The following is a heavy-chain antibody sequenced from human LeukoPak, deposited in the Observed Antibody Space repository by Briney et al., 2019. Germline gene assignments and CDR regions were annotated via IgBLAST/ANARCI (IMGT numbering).Heavy chain of an antibody. CDR3: ARRGDYGLDY. Sequence: GESLKISCKASGYTFTGDWIGWVRQMPGKGLEWMGIIYPGDSDTKYNAPFQGQVTISADKSISTAYLQWGSLKASDTAMYYCARRGDYGLDYWGQGTLVTVSS. J-gene: IGHJ4*02. CDR2: IYPGDSDT. V-gene: IGHV5-51*01. D-gene: IGHD4-17*01. CDR1: GYTFTGDW.